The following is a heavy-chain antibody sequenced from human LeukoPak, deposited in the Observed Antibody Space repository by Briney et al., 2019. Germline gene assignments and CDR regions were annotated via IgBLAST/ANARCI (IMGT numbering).Heavy chain of an antibody. J-gene: IGHJ3*02. V-gene: IGHV3-74*01. CDR3: AREEEGDAFDI. CDR2: IHTDGSST. Sequence: GSLRLSCAASGFTFSRYWMHWVRQAPGKGLVWVSRIHTDGSSTSYADSVRGRFTISRDNAKNTLYLQMNSLRAEDTAVYYCAREEEGDAFDIWGQGTMVTVSS. CDR1: GFTFSRYW.